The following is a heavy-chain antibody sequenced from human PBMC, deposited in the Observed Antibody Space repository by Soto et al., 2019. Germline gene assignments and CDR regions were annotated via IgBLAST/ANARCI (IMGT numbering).Heavy chain of an antibody. CDR2: VYYSGST. V-gene: IGHV4-39*01. D-gene: IGHD4-17*01. Sequence: QVQLQESGPGPVRPSETLSLTCNVSGGSISSSTYYWGWIRQPPGKGLEWIGSVYYSGSTYYNPSIKSRVTMSVDTSKNQFSLMLSSVTAADTAVYYCARPNKTPFYGDYLSYFDNWGQGTLVTVSS. CDR3: ARPNKTPFYGDYLSYFDN. J-gene: IGHJ4*02. CDR1: GGSISSSTYY.